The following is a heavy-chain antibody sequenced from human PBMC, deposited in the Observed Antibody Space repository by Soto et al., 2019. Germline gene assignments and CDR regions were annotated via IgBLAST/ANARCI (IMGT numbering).Heavy chain of an antibody. CDR2: ISGSGSTT. Sequence: PGGSLRLSCAASGFTFTTYAMTWVRQAPGKGLEWVSFISGSGSTTYYADSVKGRFTISRDNSRNTLALQMNSLRAEDTAVYYCAKGGESVSAGPFDYSGQGTRVTVSS. V-gene: IGHV3-23*01. CDR3: AKGGESVSAGPFDY. CDR1: GFTFTTYA. J-gene: IGHJ4*02. D-gene: IGHD2-2*01.